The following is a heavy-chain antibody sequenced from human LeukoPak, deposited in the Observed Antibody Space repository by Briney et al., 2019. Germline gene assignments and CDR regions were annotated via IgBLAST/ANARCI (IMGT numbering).Heavy chain of an antibody. V-gene: IGHV3-15*01. CDR2: IKSKTDGGTT. J-gene: IGHJ4*02. CDR3: TTYLYDFWSGYQYFDY. CDR1: GFTFSSYS. D-gene: IGHD3-3*01. Sequence: GGSLRLSCAASGFTFSSYSMNWVRQAPGKGLEWVGRIKSKTDGGTTDYAAPVKGRFTISRDDSKNTLYLQMNSLKTEDTAVYYCTTYLYDFWSGYQYFDYWGQGTLVTVSS.